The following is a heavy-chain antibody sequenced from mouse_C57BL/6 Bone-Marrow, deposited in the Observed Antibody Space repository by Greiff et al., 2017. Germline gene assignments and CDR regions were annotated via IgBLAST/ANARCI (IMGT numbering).Heavy chain of an antibody. CDR1: GFNIKNTY. CDR2: IDPANGNT. CDR3: ARGRVYYGREFAY. Sequence: EVKLVESVAELVRPGASVKLSCTASGFNIKNTYMHWVKQRPEQGLEWIGRIDPANGNTKYAPKFQGKATITADTSSNTAYLQLSSLTSEDTAIYYCARGRVYYGREFAYWGQGTLVTVSA. J-gene: IGHJ3*01. D-gene: IGHD1-1*01. V-gene: IGHV14-3*01.